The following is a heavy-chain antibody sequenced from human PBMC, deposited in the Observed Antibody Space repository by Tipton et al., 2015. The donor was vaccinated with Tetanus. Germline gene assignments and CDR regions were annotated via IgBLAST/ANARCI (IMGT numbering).Heavy chain of an antibody. CDR1: GVSVRDNY. D-gene: IGHD1-20*01. V-gene: IGHV4-4*09. CDR2: VYNDWDI. CDR3: ARLTGARSFDV. J-gene: IGHJ3*01. Sequence: LVKPTETLSLTCTVSGVSVRDNYWSWIRQPPGRRLEWVGYVYNDWDINYNPSLASRVALSIDTYENQISLRLNFVSVADTAVYYCARLTGARSFDVWGQGTAVTVSS.